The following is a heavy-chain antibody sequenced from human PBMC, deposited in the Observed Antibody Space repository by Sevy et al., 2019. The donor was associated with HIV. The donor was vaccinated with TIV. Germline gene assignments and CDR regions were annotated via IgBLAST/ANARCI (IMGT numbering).Heavy chain of an antibody. CDR2: INHSGST. V-gene: IGHV4-34*01. Sequence: SETLSLTCAVYGGSFSGYYWSWIRQPPGKGLEWIGEINHSGSTNYNPSLKSRVTISVDTSKNQFSLKLSSVTAADTAVYYCASIAADPKYYYYGMDVWGQGTTVTVSS. CDR1: GGSFSGYY. J-gene: IGHJ6*02. D-gene: IGHD6-13*01. CDR3: ASIAADPKYYYYGMDV.